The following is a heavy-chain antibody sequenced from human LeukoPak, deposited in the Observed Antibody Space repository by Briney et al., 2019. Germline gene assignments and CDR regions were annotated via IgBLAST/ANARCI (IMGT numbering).Heavy chain of an antibody. CDR3: GRACSSSTCGSRGGVYAVDI. D-gene: IGHD2-2*01. J-gene: IGHJ3*02. CDR1: GFTSSSYS. CDR2: IGSGGGSI. V-gene: IGHV3-21*01. Sequence: GGCLRLSRSASGFTSSSYSIDWVRQTPGKGLGWVSFIGSGGGSISYADSVKGRFTISRDNAKSSLYLQRSSLRAEDTAVYYCGRACSSSTCGSRGGVYAVDIWGQGTMVTVSS.